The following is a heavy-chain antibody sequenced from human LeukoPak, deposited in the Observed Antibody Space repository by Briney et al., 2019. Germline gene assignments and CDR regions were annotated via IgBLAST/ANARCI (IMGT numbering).Heavy chain of an antibody. J-gene: IGHJ6*02. CDR2: ISGSGGST. V-gene: IGHV3-23*01. Sequence: GGSLRLSCAASGFTFSSYAMSRVRQAPGKGLEWVSAISGSGGSTYYADSVKGRFTISRDNSKNTLYLQMNSLRAEDTAVYYCADKYYYYYGMDVWGQGTTVTVSS. CDR3: ADKYYYYYGMDV. CDR1: GFTFSSYA.